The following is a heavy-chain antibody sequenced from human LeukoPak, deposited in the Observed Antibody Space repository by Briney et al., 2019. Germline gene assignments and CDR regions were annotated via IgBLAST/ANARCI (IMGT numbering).Heavy chain of an antibody. CDR2: INHSGRT. V-gene: IGHV4-34*01. Sequence: PSETLSLTCAVYGGSFCGYYWSWIRRPPGKGLEWIGGINHSGRTNYNPSLKSRVTISGDTTKNQFSLKLSSVTSADTAVYFCARVGYSYVINDWSRTGLGAYPTKYYYHMDVWGKGTTVTVSS. CDR3: ARVGYSYVINDWSRTGLGAYPTKYYYHMDV. CDR1: GGSFCGYY. J-gene: IGHJ6*03. D-gene: IGHD5-18*01.